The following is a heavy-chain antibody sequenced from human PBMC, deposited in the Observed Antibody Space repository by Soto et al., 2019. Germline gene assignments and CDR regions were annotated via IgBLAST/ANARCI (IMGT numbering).Heavy chain of an antibody. CDR3: ARVRVTIFGVVTQGWFDP. Sequence: QVQLVQSGAEVKKPGSSVKVCCKASGGTFSSYAISWVRQAPGQGLEWMGGIIPIFGTANYAQKFQGRVTITADESTSTAYMELSSLRSEDTAVYYCARVRVTIFGVVTQGWFDPWGQGTLVTVSS. D-gene: IGHD3-3*01. CDR1: GGTFSSYA. V-gene: IGHV1-69*01. J-gene: IGHJ5*02. CDR2: IIPIFGTA.